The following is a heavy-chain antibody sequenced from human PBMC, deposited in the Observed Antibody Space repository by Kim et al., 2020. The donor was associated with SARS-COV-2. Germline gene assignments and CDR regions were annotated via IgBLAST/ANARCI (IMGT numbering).Heavy chain of an antibody. CDR1: GGSISSYY. V-gene: IGHV4-59*08. CDR2: IYYSGST. J-gene: IGHJ5*02. Sequence: SETLSLTCTVSGGSISSYYWSWIRQPPGKGLEWIGYIYYSGSTNYNPSLKSRVTISVDTSKNQFSLKLSSVTAADTAVYYCARHGYGSGTHWFDPWGQGTLVTVSS. D-gene: IGHD3-10*01. CDR3: ARHGYGSGTHWFDP.